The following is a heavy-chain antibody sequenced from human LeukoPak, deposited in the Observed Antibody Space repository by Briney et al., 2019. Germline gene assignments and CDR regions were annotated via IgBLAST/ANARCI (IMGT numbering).Heavy chain of an antibody. CDR2: ISFDGSDK. J-gene: IGHJ4*02. D-gene: IGHD6-13*01. CDR1: GFAFSSYG. Sequence: PGGSLRLSCAASGFAFSSYGTHWVRQAPGKGLEWVAVISFDGSDKYYANSVKGRFTISRDNSKNTLYLQMNSLRAEDTAVYYCAKGLSNRYSSTWAPSDYWGQGTLVTVSS. V-gene: IGHV3-30*18. CDR3: AKGLSNRYSSTWAPSDY.